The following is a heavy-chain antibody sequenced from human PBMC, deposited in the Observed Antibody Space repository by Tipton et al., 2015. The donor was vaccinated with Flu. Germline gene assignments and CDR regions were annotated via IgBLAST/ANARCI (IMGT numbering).Heavy chain of an antibody. CDR3: MRIEGAFEAGHCVGSNCWINF. CDR2: VYHNGA. J-gene: IGHJ4*02. CDR1: GYSISSAYY. Sequence: VKPSETLSLTCVVSGYSISSAYYWGWVRQPPGKGLEWIGNVYHNGAFYNPSLKSRVTISLDKSKNQISLKVRSVSAADTAVYFCMRIEGAFEAGHCVGSNCWINFWGQGTLVTVS. V-gene: IGHV4-38-2*01. D-gene: IGHD2-15*01.